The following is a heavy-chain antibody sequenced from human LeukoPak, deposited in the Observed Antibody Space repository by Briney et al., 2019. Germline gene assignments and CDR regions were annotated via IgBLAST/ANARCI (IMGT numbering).Heavy chain of an antibody. CDR3: ARDAYGSQFDY. Sequence: SETLSLTCAVYGGSFSGYYWSWIRQPPGKGLEWIGEINHSGSTNYNPSLKSRVTISVDTSKNQFSLKLSSVTAADTAVYYCARDAYGSQFDYWGQGTLVTVSS. CDR2: INHSGST. CDR1: GGSFSGYY. V-gene: IGHV4-34*01. J-gene: IGHJ4*02. D-gene: IGHD2-15*01.